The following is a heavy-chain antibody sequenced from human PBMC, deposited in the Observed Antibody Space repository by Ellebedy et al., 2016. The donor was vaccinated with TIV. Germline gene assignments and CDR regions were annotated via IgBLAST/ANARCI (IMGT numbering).Heavy chain of an antibody. V-gene: IGHV4-31*03. CDR3: ARRRYYDSSGGDY. CDR2: IYYSGST. CDR1: GGSISSGGYY. Sequence: SETLSLXCTVSGGSISSGGYYWSWIRQHPGKGLEWIGYIYYSGSTYYNPSLKSRVTMSVDTSKNQFSLKLSSVTAADTAVYYCARRRYYDSSGGDYWGQGTLVTVSS. J-gene: IGHJ4*02. D-gene: IGHD3-22*01.